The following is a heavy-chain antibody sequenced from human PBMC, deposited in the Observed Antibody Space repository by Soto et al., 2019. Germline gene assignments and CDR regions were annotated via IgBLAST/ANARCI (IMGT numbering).Heavy chain of an antibody. CDR2: IYYSGST. CDR3: AREIERLLGY. D-gene: IGHD3-3*01. Sequence: PSETLSLTCTVSGGSVSSGSYYWSWIRQPPGKGLEWIGYIYYSGSTNYNPSLKSRVTISVDTPKNQFSLRLSSVTAADTAVYYCAREIERLLGYWGQGTLVTSPQ. J-gene: IGHJ4*02. CDR1: GGSVSSGSYY. V-gene: IGHV4-61*01.